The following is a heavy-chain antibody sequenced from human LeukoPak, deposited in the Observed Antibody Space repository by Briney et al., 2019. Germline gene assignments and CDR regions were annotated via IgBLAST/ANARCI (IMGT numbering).Heavy chain of an antibody. Sequence: SETLSLTCAVYGGSFSGYYWSWIRQPPGKGLEWIGEINDSGSTNYNPSLKSRVTISVDTSKNQFSLKLSSVTAADAAVYYCARDIVVVVAATPEIDYYYGMDVWGQGTTVTVSS. D-gene: IGHD2-15*01. CDR1: GGSFSGYY. CDR3: ARDIVVVVAATPEIDYYYGMDV. J-gene: IGHJ6*02. V-gene: IGHV4-34*01. CDR2: INDSGST.